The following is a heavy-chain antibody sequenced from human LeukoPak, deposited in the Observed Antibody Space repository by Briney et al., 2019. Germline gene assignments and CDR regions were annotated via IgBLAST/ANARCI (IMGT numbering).Heavy chain of an antibody. J-gene: IGHJ3*02. Sequence: PGGSLRLSCAASGFTFTSYSMSWVRQAPGRGLEWVGRIKSKTDGGTTDYAAPVKGRFTISRDDSKNTLYLQMNSLKTEDTAVYYCTTDRLRYQSPRAFDIWGQGTMVTVSS. D-gene: IGHD2-2*01. V-gene: IGHV3-15*01. CDR3: TTDRLRYQSPRAFDI. CDR1: GFTFTSYS. CDR2: IKSKTDGGTT.